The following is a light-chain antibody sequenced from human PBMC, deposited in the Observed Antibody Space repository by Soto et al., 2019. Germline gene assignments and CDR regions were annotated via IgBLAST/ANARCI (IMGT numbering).Light chain of an antibody. J-gene: IGLJ1*01. V-gene: IGLV1-40*01. CDR3: AAWDDSLNGLYV. Sequence: QSVLTQPPSVSGAPGQRVTISCTGSSSNIGAGHAVHWYQQLPGTAPKLLIHSNNNRPSGVPDRFSGSKSGTSASLAIAGLQADDEADYYCAAWDDSLNGLYVFGSGTKLTVL. CDR2: SNN. CDR1: SSNIGAGHA.